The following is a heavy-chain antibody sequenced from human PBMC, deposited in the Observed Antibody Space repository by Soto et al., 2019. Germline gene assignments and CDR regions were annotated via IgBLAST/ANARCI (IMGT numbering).Heavy chain of an antibody. CDR1: GGSISSYY. V-gene: IGHV4-59*12. D-gene: IGHD2-8*01. CDR3: ARDRLRYCTNGVCYQDLDAFDI. Sequence: SETLSLTCTVSGGSISSYYWSWIRQPPGKGLEWIGYIYYSGSTNYNPSLKSRVTISVDTSKNQFSLKLSSVTAADTAVYYCARDRLRYCTNGVCYQDLDAFDIWGQGTMVTVSS. CDR2: IYYSGST. J-gene: IGHJ3*02.